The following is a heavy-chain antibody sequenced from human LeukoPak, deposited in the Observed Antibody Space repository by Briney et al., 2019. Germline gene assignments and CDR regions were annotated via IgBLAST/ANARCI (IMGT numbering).Heavy chain of an antibody. V-gene: IGHV1-2*02. J-gene: IGHJ4*02. CDR1: GYTFTDNY. CDR2: ITPNSGDT. CDR3: ARADTYYYDSSGYQRLSFDY. D-gene: IGHD3-22*01. Sequence: ASVKVSCKASGYTFTDNYIHWVRQAPGQGLEWMGWITPNSGDTDSAQKFQGRVTMTRDTSLSTAYMELSRLTSDDTAVYYCARADTYYYDSSGYQRLSFDYWGQGTLVTVSS.